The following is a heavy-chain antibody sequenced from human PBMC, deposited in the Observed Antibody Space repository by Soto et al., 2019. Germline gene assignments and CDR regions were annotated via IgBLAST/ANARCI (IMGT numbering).Heavy chain of an antibody. D-gene: IGHD3-9*01. J-gene: IGHJ5*02. Sequence: GYLRLSCAASGFTFSSYSMNWVRQAPGKGLEWVSYISSSSSTIYYADSVKGRFTISRDNAKNSLYLQMNSLRAEDTAVYYCAGEYDILNRFDPWGQGTLVTVSS. CDR1: GFTFSSYS. CDR3: AGEYDILNRFDP. V-gene: IGHV3-48*01. CDR2: ISSSSSTI.